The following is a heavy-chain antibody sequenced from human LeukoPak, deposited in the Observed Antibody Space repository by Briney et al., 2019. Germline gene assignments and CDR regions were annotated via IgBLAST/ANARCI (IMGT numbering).Heavy chain of an antibody. CDR1: GFTFSNAW. CDR2: TKSKTGGGTT. CDR3: TREWELPGGLY. D-gene: IGHD1-26*01. J-gene: IGHJ4*02. Sequence: GGSLRLSCAASGFTFSNAWMSWVRQAPGKGLEWVGRTKSKTGGGTTDYAAPVKGRFTISRDDSKNTLYLQMNGLKTEDTAVYYCTREWELPGGLYWGQGTLVTVSS. V-gene: IGHV3-15*01.